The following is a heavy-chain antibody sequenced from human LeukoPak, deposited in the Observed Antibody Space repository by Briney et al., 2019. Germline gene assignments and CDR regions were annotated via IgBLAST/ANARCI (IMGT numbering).Heavy chain of an antibody. Sequence: RASVKVSCKASGYTFTGYYMHWVRQAPGQGLEWMGWINPNSGGTNYAQRFQGRVTMTRDTSISTAYMELRSLRSDDTAVYYCARNFITMVRGVIPWVDYYFDYWGQGTLVTVSS. CDR1: GYTFTGYY. J-gene: IGHJ4*02. CDR3: ARNFITMVRGVIPWVDYYFDY. V-gene: IGHV1-2*02. D-gene: IGHD3-10*01. CDR2: INPNSGGT.